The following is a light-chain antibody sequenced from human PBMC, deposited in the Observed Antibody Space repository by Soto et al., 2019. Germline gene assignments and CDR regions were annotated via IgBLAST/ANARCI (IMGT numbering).Light chain of an antibody. CDR3: QQYNNWPET. CDR1: QSVSSN. V-gene: IGKV3-15*01. CDR2: GAS. Sequence: IVMTQSPAPLSVSPGERATLSCRASQSVSSNLAWYQQKPGQAPRLLIYGASTRATGIPARFSGSGSGTEFTLTITSLQSEDFAVYYCQQYNNWPETFGQGTKVEIK. J-gene: IGKJ1*01.